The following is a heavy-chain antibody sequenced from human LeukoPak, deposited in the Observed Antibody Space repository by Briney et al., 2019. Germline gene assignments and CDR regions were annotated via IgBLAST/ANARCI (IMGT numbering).Heavy chain of an antibody. V-gene: IGHV1-24*01. CDR1: GYTLTELS. CDR2: FDPEDGET. J-gene: IGHJ4*02. Sequence: ASVKVSCKVSGYTLTELSMHWVRQAPGKGLEWMGGFDPEDGETIYAQKFQGRVAVTEDTSTDTAYMELSSLRSEDTAVYYCATDSSSWYRYFDYWGQGTLVTVSS. CDR3: ATDSSSWYRYFDY. D-gene: IGHD6-13*01.